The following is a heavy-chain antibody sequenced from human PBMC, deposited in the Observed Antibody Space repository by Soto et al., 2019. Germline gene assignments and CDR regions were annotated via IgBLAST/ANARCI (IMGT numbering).Heavy chain of an antibody. J-gene: IGHJ5*02. Sequence: QVQLVQSGAEVREPGASVKVSCKASGYIFTNNDVSWVRQATGQGLEWMGWMNPGSGDTGYAQKCQGRVTMTRDISIVTAYMELSSRRSDDTAIYYCARMATFGSLNWFDPWGQGTLVTVSS. CDR2: MNPGSGDT. CDR3: ARMATFGSLNWFDP. CDR1: GYIFTNND. V-gene: IGHV1-8*01. D-gene: IGHD3-16*01.